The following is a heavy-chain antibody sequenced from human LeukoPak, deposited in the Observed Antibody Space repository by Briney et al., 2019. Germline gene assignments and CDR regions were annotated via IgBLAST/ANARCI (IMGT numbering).Heavy chain of an antibody. J-gene: IGHJ1*01. D-gene: IGHD1-26*01. CDR2: ISGSGGST. V-gene: IGHV3-23*01. Sequence: PGGSVRLSCAASGFTFSSYAMSWVRQAPGKGLEWVSAISGSGGSTYYADSVKGRFTISRDNSKNTLYLQMNSLRAEDTAVYYCAKDRTYGGSYYGDFQHWGQGTLVTVSS. CDR3: AKDRTYGGSYYGDFQH. CDR1: GFTFSSYA.